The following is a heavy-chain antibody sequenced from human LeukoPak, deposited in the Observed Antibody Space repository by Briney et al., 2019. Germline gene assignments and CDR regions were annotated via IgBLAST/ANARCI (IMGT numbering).Heavy chain of an antibody. CDR3: ARDWAQV. CDR1: GGSINDFY. Sequence: PSETLSLTCTVSGGSINDFYWSWIRQPPGKGLEWIGYIYYSGSTKYNPSLKSRVAMSVETSKNQFSLKLSSVTAADTAVYYCARDWAQVWGQGTLVTVSS. D-gene: IGHD3-16*01. V-gene: IGHV4-59*01. CDR2: IYYSGST. J-gene: IGHJ4*02.